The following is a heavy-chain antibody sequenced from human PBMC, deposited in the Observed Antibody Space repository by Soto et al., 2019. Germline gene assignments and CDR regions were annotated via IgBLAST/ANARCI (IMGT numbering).Heavy chain of an antibody. V-gene: IGHV3-33*01. D-gene: IGHD5-12*01. Sequence: GGSLRLSCAASGFTFSSYGMHWVRQAPGKGLEWVAVIWYDGSNKYYADSVKGRFTISRDNSKNTLYLQMNSLRAEDTAVYYCARAPGGYALGYWGQGTLVTVS. CDR2: IWYDGSNK. J-gene: IGHJ4*02. CDR1: GFTFSSYG. CDR3: ARAPGGYALGY.